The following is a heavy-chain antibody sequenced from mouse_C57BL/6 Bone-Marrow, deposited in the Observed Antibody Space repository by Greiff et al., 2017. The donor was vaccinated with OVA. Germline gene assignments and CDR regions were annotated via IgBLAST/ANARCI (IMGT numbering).Heavy chain of an antibody. V-gene: IGHV1-61*01. CDR1: GYTFTSYW. D-gene: IGHD1-1*01. CDR3: AREKGDYYGSSHWYFGV. CDR2: IYPSDSET. Sequence: QVQLQQPGAELVRPGSSVKLSCKASGYTFTSYWMDWVKQRPGQGLEWIGNIYPSDSETHYNQKFKDKATLTVDKSSSTAYMQLSSLTSEDSAVYYCAREKGDYYGSSHWYFGVWGTGTTVTVSS. J-gene: IGHJ1*03.